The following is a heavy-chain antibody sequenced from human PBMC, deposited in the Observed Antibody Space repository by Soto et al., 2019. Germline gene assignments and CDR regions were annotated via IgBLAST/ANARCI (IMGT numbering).Heavy chain of an antibody. CDR3: TRSATYSNYELVVTAAELIDY. D-gene: IGHD2-21*02. CDR1: GFTFGDYA. V-gene: IGHV3-49*03. CDR2: IRSKAYGGTT. Sequence: GGSLRLSCPASGFTFGDYAMSWFRQAPGKGLEWVGFIRSKAYGGTTEYAASVKGRFTISRDDSKSIAYLQMNSLKTEDTAVYYCTRSATYSNYELVVTAAELIDYWGQGTLVTVSS. J-gene: IGHJ4*02.